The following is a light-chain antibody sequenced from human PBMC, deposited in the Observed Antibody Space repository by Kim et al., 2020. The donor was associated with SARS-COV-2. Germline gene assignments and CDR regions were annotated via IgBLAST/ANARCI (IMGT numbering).Light chain of an antibody. Sequence: DIQMTQSPSAMSVSVGDTVTISCRASQDINQNLVWFQQKPGQVPKRLIYAASRPQSGVPSRFSGSGSGTEFTLTITSLQPEDFATYYCLQHRSYPRTFGQGTKLEI. CDR1: QDINQN. J-gene: IGKJ2*01. CDR2: AAS. V-gene: IGKV1-17*03. CDR3: LQHRSYPRT.